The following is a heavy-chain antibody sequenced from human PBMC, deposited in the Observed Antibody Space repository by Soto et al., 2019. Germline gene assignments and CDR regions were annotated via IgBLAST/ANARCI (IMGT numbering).Heavy chain of an antibody. J-gene: IGHJ4*02. D-gene: IGHD6-13*01. V-gene: IGHV1-2*02. CDR3: ASGGSSRWSPLYYFDS. CDR2: INPNSGGT. CDR1: GYTFTGYY. Sequence: ASVKVSCKASGYTFTGYYMHWVRQAPGQGLEWMGWINPNSGGTNYAQKFQGRVTMTRDTSISTAYMELSRLRSDDTAVYYCASGGSSRWSPLYYFDSWGQGTLATVS.